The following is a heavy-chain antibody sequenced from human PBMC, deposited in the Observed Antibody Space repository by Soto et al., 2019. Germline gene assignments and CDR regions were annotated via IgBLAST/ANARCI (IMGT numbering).Heavy chain of an antibody. D-gene: IGHD3-16*02. CDR1: GDSVSSNSAA. V-gene: IGHV6-1*01. CDR2: TYYRSRWYN. Sequence: SQTLSLTCAISGDSVSSNSAAWNWIRQSPSRGLEWLGRTYYRSRWYNDYAVSVKSRITVNPDTSKNQFSLHLNSVTPEDTAVYYCAREEITFGGVIVNYYYGMDVWGQGTTVTVSS. CDR3: AREEITFGGVIVNYYYGMDV. J-gene: IGHJ6*02.